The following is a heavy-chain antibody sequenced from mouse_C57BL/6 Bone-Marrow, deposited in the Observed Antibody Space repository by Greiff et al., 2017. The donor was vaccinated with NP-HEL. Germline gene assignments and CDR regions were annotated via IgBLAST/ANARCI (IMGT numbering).Heavy chain of an antibody. J-gene: IGHJ3*01. CDR3: SKGDDYDVGFAY. V-gene: IGHV2-3*01. CDR1: GFSLTSYG. Sequence: VQLQESGPGLVAPSQSLSITCTVSGFSLTSYGVSWVRQPPGKGLEWLGVIWGDGSTTYYSALISRLSISKDNSKCQVFLKLNSRQTDDTATDYCSKGDDYDVGFAYWGQGTLVTVSA. CDR2: IWGDGST. D-gene: IGHD2-4*01.